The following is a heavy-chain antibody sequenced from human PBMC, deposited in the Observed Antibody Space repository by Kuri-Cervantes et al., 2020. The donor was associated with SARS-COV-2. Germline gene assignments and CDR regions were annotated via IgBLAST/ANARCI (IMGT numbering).Heavy chain of an antibody. CDR1: GFTFSSYD. D-gene: IGHD2/OR15-2a*01. CDR3: ASFFQEEYAFDI. J-gene: IGHJ3*02. CDR2: IGTAGDT. Sequence: LSLTCAACGFTFSSYDMHWVRQATGKGLEWVSAIGTAGDTYYPGSVKSQFTISRENAKNSLYLQMNSLRAGDTAVYYCASFFQEEYAFDIWGQGTMVTVSS. V-gene: IGHV3-13*03.